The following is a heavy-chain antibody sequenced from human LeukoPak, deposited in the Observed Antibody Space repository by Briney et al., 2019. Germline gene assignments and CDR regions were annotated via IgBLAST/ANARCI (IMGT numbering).Heavy chain of an antibody. Sequence: GGSLRLSCAASGFTFSSYAMSWVRQAPGKGLDWVSAISGSGGSTYYADSVKGRFTISRDNSKNTLYLQMNSLRAEDTAVYYCAKDPGYSGYDSSYYYGMDVWGQGTTVTVSS. CDR1: GFTFSSYA. CDR2: ISGSGGST. CDR3: AKDPGYSGYDSSYYYGMDV. D-gene: IGHD5-12*01. J-gene: IGHJ6*02. V-gene: IGHV3-23*01.